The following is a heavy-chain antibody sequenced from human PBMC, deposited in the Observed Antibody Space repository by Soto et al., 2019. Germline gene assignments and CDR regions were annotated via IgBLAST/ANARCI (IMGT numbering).Heavy chain of an antibody. V-gene: IGHV3-7*01. Sequence: GGSLRLSCAASGFTFGNYWMSWVCQAPGKGPEWVANIKQDGRERNDVDSVKGRFTITRDNAENSLYLQMNSLRVEDTGVYYCASARHIGPWGQGTLVTVSS. J-gene: IGHJ5*02. CDR3: ASARHIGP. CDR1: GFTFGNYW. CDR2: IKQDGRER. D-gene: IGHD2-21*01.